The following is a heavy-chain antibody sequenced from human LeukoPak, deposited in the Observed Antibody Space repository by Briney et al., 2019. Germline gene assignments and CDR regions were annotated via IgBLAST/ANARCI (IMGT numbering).Heavy chain of an antibody. J-gene: IGHJ4*02. CDR1: GYTFTSYY. CDR2: INPNSGGT. V-gene: IGHV1-2*02. CDR3: AIIGSGSSSFDY. Sequence: GASVKVSCKASGYTFTSYYMHWVRQAPGQGLEWMGWINPNSGGTNYAQKFQGRVTMARDTSISTAYMELSRLRSDDTAVYYCAIIGSGSSSFDYWGQGTLVTVSS. D-gene: IGHD3-10*01.